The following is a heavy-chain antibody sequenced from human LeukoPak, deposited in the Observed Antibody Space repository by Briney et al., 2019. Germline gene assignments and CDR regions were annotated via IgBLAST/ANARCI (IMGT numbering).Heavy chain of an antibody. V-gene: IGHV3-7*01. CDR1: GYTFSSYW. J-gene: IGHJ4*01. Sequence: GGSLRLSCAASGYTFSSYWMSWVRRAPGKGLEWIANINQNGNEKNYLDSMKGRLTISRDNANNLVFLQMNSLRIEDTAVYYCAGGPGFLIDCWGHGTLVTVSS. CDR3: AGGPGFLIDC. D-gene: IGHD3-3*01. CDR2: INQNGNEK.